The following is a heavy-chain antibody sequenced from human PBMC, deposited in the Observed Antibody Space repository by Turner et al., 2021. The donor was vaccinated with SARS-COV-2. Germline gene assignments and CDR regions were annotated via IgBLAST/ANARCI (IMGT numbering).Heavy chain of an antibody. Sequence: QVQLVESGGGGVPPGRPLRPPCAASGFTFSSYAFHWVRQAPGKGLEWVAVISYDESHNAYADSVKGRITISSDTSKNTLYLQMNSLRAEDTAMYYCARDLESSGSLDYWGQGTLVTVSS. V-gene: IGHV3-30-3*01. D-gene: IGHD6-19*01. CDR3: ARDLESSGSLDY. J-gene: IGHJ4*02. CDR1: GFTFSSYA. CDR2: ISYDESHN.